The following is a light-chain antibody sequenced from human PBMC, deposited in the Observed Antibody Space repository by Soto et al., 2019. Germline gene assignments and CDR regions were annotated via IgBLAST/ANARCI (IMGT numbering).Light chain of an antibody. CDR3: QTWATDIRL. Sequence: QSVLTQSPSASASLGASVKLTCTLSSGHDSYAIAWHQQQPEKGPRYLMKVNSDGSHIKGDGIPDRFSVSSSGTDRYLTISSRQSEDEADYYCQTWATDIRLFGAETKVT. J-gene: IGLJ1*01. CDR1: SGHDSYA. V-gene: IGLV4-69*01. CDR2: VNSDGSH.